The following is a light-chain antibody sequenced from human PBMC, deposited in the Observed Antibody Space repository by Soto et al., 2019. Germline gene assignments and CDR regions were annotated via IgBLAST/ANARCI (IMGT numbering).Light chain of an antibody. Sequence: DIQLTQSPPSLSATVGNRVTITFRASQTIDSYLNWFQQKPGMAPKLLIYAASKLQSGVPSRFRGSGSGTDFTLTIDTLQPDDFASYYCQQTRSGITFGQGTRLEIK. CDR2: AAS. J-gene: IGKJ5*01. V-gene: IGKV1-39*01. CDR3: QQTRSGIT. CDR1: QTIDSY.